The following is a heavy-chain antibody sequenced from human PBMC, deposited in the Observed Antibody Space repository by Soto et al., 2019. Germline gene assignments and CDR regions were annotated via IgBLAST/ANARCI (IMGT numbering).Heavy chain of an antibody. CDR1: GDSIGNDGYY. CDR2: ICSSGST. Sequence: QVQLQESGPGLVKPSQTLSLTCTVSGDSIGNDGYYLNWIRQHPGKGLEWIGYICSSGSTYYNPSLKSRVTLSVDTSKNQFSLKLSSVTAADTAMYYCARGAFIAAPFDSWGQGTLVTVSS. CDR3: ARGAFIAAPFDS. J-gene: IGHJ4*02. V-gene: IGHV4-31*03. D-gene: IGHD6-6*01.